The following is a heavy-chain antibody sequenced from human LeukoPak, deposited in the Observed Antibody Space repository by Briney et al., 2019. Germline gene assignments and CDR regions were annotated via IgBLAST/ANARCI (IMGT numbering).Heavy chain of an antibody. CDR2: IWYDASNK. Sequence: GGSLRLSCAASEFSFSSYGMHWVRRAPGKGLEWVAVIWYDASNKYYADSVKGRFTISRDNSKNTLYLQMNSLRDDDTAVYYCVRGVGVSRFNYLDSWGQGTLVIVSS. CDR3: VRGVGVSRFNYLDS. J-gene: IGHJ4*02. V-gene: IGHV3-33*01. D-gene: IGHD6-13*01. CDR1: EFSFSSYG.